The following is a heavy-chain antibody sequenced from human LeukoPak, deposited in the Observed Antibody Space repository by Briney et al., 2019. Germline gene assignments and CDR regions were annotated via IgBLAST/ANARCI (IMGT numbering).Heavy chain of an antibody. V-gene: IGHV3-48*03. CDR2: ISSSGSTI. J-gene: IGHJ4*02. D-gene: IGHD4-17*01. CDR1: GFTFNSYE. CDR3: AKGDYYGDYFPYDY. Sequence: SGGSLRLSCAASGFTFNSYEMNWVRQAPGKGLYWVSYISSSGSTIYYADSVKGRFTISRDNSKNTLYLQMNSLRPEDTAVYYCAKGDYYGDYFPYDYWGQGTLVTVSS.